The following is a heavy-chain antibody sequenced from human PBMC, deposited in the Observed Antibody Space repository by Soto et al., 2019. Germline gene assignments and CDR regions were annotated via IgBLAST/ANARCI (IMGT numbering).Heavy chain of an antibody. D-gene: IGHD1-1*01. Sequence: QVQLQESGPGLVRPSQTLSLTCTVSGDSISSADYYWSWIRQTPGKGMEWIGHIFYSGTTYYNPSLKSRLTISVDTSKNHFSLRLTSVTAADTAVYYCARDLWVEPELYYYGMDVWGQVTTVTVS. CDR3: ARDLWVEPELYYYGMDV. V-gene: IGHV4-30-4*01. CDR1: GDSISSADYY. J-gene: IGHJ6*02. CDR2: IFYSGTT.